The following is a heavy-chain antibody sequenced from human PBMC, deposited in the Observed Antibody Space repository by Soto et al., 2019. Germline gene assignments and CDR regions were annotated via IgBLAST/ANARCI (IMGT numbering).Heavy chain of an antibody. J-gene: IGHJ4*02. CDR2: SRDKAQGYST. V-gene: IGHV3-72*01. Sequence: VGSLILSCSVSGVTLIDDDIYWVRQAPVNGLEWVCLSRDKAQGYSTAYAASVKGRFTTSRYESKNSVYLQMNSLKTEYTAVYYCVRATYFADSSGSYRCFDDWGQGTLVTVSS. D-gene: IGHD3-22*01. CDR3: VRATYFADSSGSYRCFDD. CDR1: GVTLIDDD.